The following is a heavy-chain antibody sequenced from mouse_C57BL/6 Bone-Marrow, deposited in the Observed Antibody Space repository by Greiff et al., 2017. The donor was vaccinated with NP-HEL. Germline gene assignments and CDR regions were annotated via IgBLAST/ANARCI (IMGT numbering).Heavy chain of an antibody. CDR2: IWTGGGT. CDR3: ARNGYGNSYYAMDY. Sequence: VNVVESGPGLVAPSQSLSITCTVSGFSLTSYAISWVRQPPGKGLEWLGVIWTGGGTNYNSALKSRLSISKDNSKSQVFLKMNSLQTDDTARYYCARNGYGNSYYAMDYWGQGTSVTVSS. V-gene: IGHV2-9-1*01. J-gene: IGHJ4*01. D-gene: IGHD2-10*02. CDR1: GFSLTSYA.